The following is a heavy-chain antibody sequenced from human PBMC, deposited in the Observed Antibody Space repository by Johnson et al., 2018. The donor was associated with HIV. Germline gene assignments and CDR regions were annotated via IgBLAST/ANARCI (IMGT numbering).Heavy chain of an antibody. V-gene: IGHV3-20*04. J-gene: IGHJ3*02. CDR1: GFTFDDYG. CDR2: INWNGGTT. D-gene: IGHD3-10*02. CDR3: AKCGKLLWSGDNDGFDI. Sequence: EVQLLESGGGLVQPGGSLRLSCAASGFTFDDYGMSWVRQAPGKGLEWVSGINWNGGTTGYADSVKGRFSISRDNAKKSLYLQMNSLRAEDTAVYYCAKCGKLLWSGDNDGFDIWGQGTMVTVSS.